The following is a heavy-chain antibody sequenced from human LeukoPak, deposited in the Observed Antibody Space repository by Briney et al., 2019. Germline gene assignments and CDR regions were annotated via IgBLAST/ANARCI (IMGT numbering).Heavy chain of an antibody. CDR1: GGSISSGDYY. CDR2: IYYSGST. D-gene: IGHD6-6*01. Sequence: SQTLSLTCTVSGGSISSGDYYWSWIRQPPGKGLEWIGYIYYSGSTHYNPSLKSRVTISVDTSKNQFSLKLSSVTAADTAVYYCARGFRYSSSLGYWGQGTLVTVSS. J-gene: IGHJ4*02. V-gene: IGHV4-30-4*01. CDR3: ARGFRYSSSLGY.